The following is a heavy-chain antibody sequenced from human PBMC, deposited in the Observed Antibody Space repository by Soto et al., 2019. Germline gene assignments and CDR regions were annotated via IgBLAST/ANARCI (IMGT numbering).Heavy chain of an antibody. Sequence: QVQLQESGPGLVKPSQTLSLTCTVSGGSISSGGYYWSWIRQHPGKGLEWIGYIYYSGSTYYNPSLKSRVTISVDTSKNQFSLKLSSVTVADTAVYYCARDVGYSSGWTDAFDIWGQGTVVTVSS. CDR3: ARDVGYSSGWTDAFDI. V-gene: IGHV4-31*03. CDR1: GGSISSGGYY. D-gene: IGHD6-19*01. CDR2: IYYSGST. J-gene: IGHJ3*02.